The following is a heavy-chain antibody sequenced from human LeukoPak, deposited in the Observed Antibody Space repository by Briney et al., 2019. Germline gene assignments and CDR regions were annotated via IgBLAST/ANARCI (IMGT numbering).Heavy chain of an antibody. J-gene: IGHJ3*02. CDR1: GGSISSYY. CDR3: ARANYGSGSYYIGAFDI. D-gene: IGHD3-10*01. Sequence: PSETLSLTCTVSGGSISSYYWSWIRQSAGKGLEWIGRIYTSGSTNYNPSLKSRVTMSVDTSKNQFSLKLSSVTAADTAVYYCARANYGSGSYYIGAFDIWGQGTMVTVSS. V-gene: IGHV4-4*07. CDR2: IYTSGST.